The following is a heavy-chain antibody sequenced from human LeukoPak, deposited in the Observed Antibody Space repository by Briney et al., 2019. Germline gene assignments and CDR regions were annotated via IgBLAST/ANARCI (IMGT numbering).Heavy chain of an antibody. Sequence: GGSLRLSCAASGFTFSSYSMNWVRQAPGKGLEWVSSISSSSSYIYYADSVKGRFTISRDNAKNSLYLQMNSLRAVDTAVYYCAVHSDYDILTDPIDYWGQGTLVTVSS. J-gene: IGHJ4*02. CDR1: GFTFSSYS. CDR3: AVHSDYDILTDPIDY. V-gene: IGHV3-21*01. CDR2: ISSSSSYI. D-gene: IGHD3-9*01.